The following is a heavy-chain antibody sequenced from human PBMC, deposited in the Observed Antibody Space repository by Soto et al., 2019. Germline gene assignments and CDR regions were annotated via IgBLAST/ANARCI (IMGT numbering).Heavy chain of an antibody. CDR2: IYYSGST. J-gene: IGHJ6*02. D-gene: IGHD3-22*01. Sequence: PSETLSLTCTVSGGSISSGGYYWSWIRQHPGKGLEWIGYIYYSGSTYYNPSLKSRVTISVDTSKNQFSLKLSSVTAADTAVYYCARVSGAEDYYDSSGYLLYYYYGMDVWGRETTVTSP. CDR3: ARVSGAEDYYDSSGYLLYYYYGMDV. CDR1: GGSISSGGYY. V-gene: IGHV4-31*03.